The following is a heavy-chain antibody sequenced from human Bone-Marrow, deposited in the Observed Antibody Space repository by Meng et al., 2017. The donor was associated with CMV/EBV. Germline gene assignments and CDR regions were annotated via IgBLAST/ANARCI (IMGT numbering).Heavy chain of an antibody. V-gene: IGHV3-7*01. Sequence: GESLKISCAASGFTFSSFWMNWVRQAPGKGLEWVANIKQDGSEKYYVDSVKGRFTISRDNAKSSLHLQMNSLRVEDTAVYYWARKSAVGTTWWLDPWGQGTLVTVSS. CDR1: GFTFSSFW. CDR2: IKQDGSEK. D-gene: IGHD1-26*01. J-gene: IGHJ5*02. CDR3: ARKSAVGTTWWLDP.